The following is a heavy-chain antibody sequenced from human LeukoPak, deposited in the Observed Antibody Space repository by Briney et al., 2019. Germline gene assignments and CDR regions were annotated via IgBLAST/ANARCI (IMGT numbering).Heavy chain of an antibody. D-gene: IGHD2-21*02. Sequence: PGGSLRLSCATSGFTFSSYGMHWARQAPGKGLEWVAVISYDGSNKYYADSVKGRFTISRDNSKNTLYLQMNSLRAEDTAVYYCAKISRRYCGGDCYSSFDYWGQGALVTVSS. V-gene: IGHV3-30*18. CDR2: ISYDGSNK. J-gene: IGHJ4*02. CDR3: AKISRRYCGGDCYSSFDY. CDR1: GFTFSSYG.